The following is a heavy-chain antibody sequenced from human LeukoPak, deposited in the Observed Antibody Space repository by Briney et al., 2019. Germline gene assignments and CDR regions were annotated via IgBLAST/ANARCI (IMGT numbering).Heavy chain of an antibody. Sequence: QTGGCLRLSCAASGFTFSSYWMSWVRKAPGKGLEWVASIKQDGSEKYFVDSVKGRFTIFRDNTENSLYLQMNSLRAEDTAIYYCARQSITAYSLNFNYWGQGILVTVSS. CDR1: GFTFSSYW. CDR2: IKQDGSEK. D-gene: IGHD6-6*01. V-gene: IGHV3-7*01. J-gene: IGHJ4*02. CDR3: ARQSITAYSLNFNY.